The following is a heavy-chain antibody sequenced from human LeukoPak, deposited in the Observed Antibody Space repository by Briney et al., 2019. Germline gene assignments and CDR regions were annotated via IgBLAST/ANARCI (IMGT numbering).Heavy chain of an antibody. CDR3: ARGHRRITMVRGVMTYYFDY. CDR2: INHSGST. D-gene: IGHD3-10*01. Sequence: SETLSLTCAVYGGSFSGYYWSWIRQPPGKGLEGIGEINHSGSTNYNPSLKSRVTISVDTSKNQFSLKLSSVTAAVTAVYYCARGHRRITMVRGVMTYYFDYWGQGTLVTVSS. CDR1: GGSFSGYY. V-gene: IGHV4-34*01. J-gene: IGHJ4*02.